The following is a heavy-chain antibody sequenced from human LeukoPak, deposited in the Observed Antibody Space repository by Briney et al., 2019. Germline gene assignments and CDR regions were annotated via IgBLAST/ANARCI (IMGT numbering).Heavy chain of an antibody. J-gene: IGHJ3*02. D-gene: IGHD2/OR15-2a*01. V-gene: IGHV1-3*03. CDR3: ARDSSMDAFDT. Sequence: GASVKVSCKASGYFFSSYAMHWVRQAPGHRLEWMGWINAGNGKIEYSQEFQGRLTITRDTSASTDYMELSSLRSEDMAVYYCARDSSMDAFDTWGQGTMVTVSS. CDR1: GYFFSSYA. CDR2: INAGNGKI.